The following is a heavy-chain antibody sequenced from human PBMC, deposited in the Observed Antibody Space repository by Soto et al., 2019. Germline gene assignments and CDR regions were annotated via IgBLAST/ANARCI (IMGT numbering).Heavy chain of an antibody. J-gene: IGHJ4*02. Sequence: GGSLRLSCVTSGFNFNTYAMSWVRQAPGKRLEWVSGLSGSGGSTYYADSVKGRFTISRDTSKNTLYLQMNSLKTEDAAVYYCKTDSLLLWFGELLYKFWGQGTLVTVS. CDR1: GFNFNTYA. CDR3: KTDSLLLWFGELLYKF. V-gene: IGHV3-23*01. D-gene: IGHD3-10*01. CDR2: LSGSGGST.